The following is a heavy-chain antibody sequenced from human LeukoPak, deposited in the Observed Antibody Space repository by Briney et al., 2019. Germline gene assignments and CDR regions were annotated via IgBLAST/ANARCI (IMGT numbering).Heavy chain of an antibody. Sequence: GSLRPSCATPGFTFSSYAKSWVRQAPGKGLEWVSAISGSGGSTYYADSVKGRFTISRDNSKNTPYLQMNSLRAEDTAVYYCAYSNPNWFDPWGQGTLVTVSS. CDR1: GFTFSSYA. CDR3: AYSNPNWFDP. J-gene: IGHJ5*02. V-gene: IGHV3-23*01. CDR2: ISGSGGST. D-gene: IGHD4-11*01.